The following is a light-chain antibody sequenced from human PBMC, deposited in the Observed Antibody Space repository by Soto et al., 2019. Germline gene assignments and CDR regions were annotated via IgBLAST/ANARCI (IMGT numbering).Light chain of an antibody. V-gene: IGLV2-8*01. CDR3: SSYAGSNTYV. Sequence: QSALTQPPSASGSPGQSVTLSCTGTSSDVGGYNYVSWYQQHPGKAPKLIIYEVSKRPSGVPDRFSGSKSGNTASLTVSGLQAEDEADYSCSSYAGSNTYVFGTGTKLTVL. CDR2: EVS. J-gene: IGLJ1*01. CDR1: SSDVGGYNY.